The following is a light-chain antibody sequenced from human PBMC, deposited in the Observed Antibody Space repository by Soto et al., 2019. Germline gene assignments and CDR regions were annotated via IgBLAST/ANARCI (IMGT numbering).Light chain of an antibody. CDR1: IRDIGGYNF. V-gene: IGLV2-11*01. CDR3: CSYAGSTTLV. J-gene: IGLJ2*01. CDR2: DVS. Sequence: QSALTQPRSVSGSPGQSITISCSGTIRDIGGYNFISWYQQHPGTAPKIIIYDVSKRPSGVPDRFSGSTSGNTASLTISGLQDEDDAFYYCCSYAGSTTLVFGGGTKLTVL.